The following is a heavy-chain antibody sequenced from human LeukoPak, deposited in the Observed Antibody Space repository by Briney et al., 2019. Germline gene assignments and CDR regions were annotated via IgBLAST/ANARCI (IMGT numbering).Heavy chain of an antibody. J-gene: IGHJ4*02. CDR2: ISGSGGST. V-gene: IGHV3-23*01. D-gene: IGHD3-10*01. CDR3: ARGSLWFGELWSYYFDY. Sequence: GGTLRLSCAASGFTFSSYGMSWVRQAPGKGLEWVSAISGSGGSTYYADSVKGRFTISRDNSKNTLYLQMNSLRAEDTAVYYCARGSLWFGELWSYYFDYWGQGTLVTVSS. CDR1: GFTFSSYG.